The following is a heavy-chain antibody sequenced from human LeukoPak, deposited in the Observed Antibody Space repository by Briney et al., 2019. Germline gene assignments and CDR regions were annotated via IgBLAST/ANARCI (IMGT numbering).Heavy chain of an antibody. CDR1: GFIFTSHS. Sequence: GGSLRLSCAASGFIFTSHSMNWVRQAPGKGLEWVSFIDSSSSSIHYADSVRGRFTISRDNAKNILYLQMNSLRAGDTAEYFCARGNGPGSFIIDYWGQGTLVAASS. D-gene: IGHD3-10*01. V-gene: IGHV3-48*01. CDR2: IDSSSSSI. CDR3: ARGNGPGSFIIDY. J-gene: IGHJ4*02.